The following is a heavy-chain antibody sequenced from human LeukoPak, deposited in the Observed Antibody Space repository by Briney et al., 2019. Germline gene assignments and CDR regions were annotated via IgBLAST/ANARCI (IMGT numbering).Heavy chain of an antibody. CDR3: ARGSPHGDFYFDY. J-gene: IGHJ4*02. V-gene: IGHV1-69*06. Sequence: SVKVSCKASGGTFSSYAISWVRQAPGQGLEWMGGIIPIFGTANYARKFQGRVTITADKSTSTAYMELSSLRSEDTAVYYCARGSPHGDFYFDYWGQGTLVTVSS. CDR2: IIPIFGTA. CDR1: GGTFSSYA. D-gene: IGHD4-17*01.